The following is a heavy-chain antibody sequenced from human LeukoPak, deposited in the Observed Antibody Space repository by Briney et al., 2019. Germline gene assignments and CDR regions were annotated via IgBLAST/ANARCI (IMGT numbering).Heavy chain of an antibody. CDR2: IIPIFGTA. Sequence: PAASVKVSCKASGGTFSSYAISWVRQAPGQGLEWLGGIIPIFGTANYAQKFQGRVTITTDESTSTAYMELSSLRSEDTAVYYCARSYSSSSSHYYYYMDVWGKGTTVTVSS. CDR1: GGTFSSYA. J-gene: IGHJ6*03. D-gene: IGHD6-6*01. CDR3: ARSYSSSSSHYYYYMDV. V-gene: IGHV1-69*05.